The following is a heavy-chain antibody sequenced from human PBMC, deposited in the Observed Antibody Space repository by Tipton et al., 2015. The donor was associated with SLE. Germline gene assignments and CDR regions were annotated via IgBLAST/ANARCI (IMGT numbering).Heavy chain of an antibody. V-gene: IGHV3-21*01. D-gene: IGHD2-15*01. CDR2: ISSSSSYI. J-gene: IGHJ4*02. CDR3: ARGGCSGGSCYLPFDY. CDR1: GFTFSSYS. Sequence: SLRLSCADSGFTFSSYSMNWVRQAPGKGLEWVSSISSSSSYIYYADSVKGRFTISRDNAKNSLYLQMNSLRAEDTAVYYCARGGCSGGSCYLPFDYWGQGTLVTVSS.